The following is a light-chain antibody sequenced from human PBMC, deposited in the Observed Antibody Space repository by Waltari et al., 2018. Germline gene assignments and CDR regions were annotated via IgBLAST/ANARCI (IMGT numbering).Light chain of an antibody. Sequence: QSVLTPPPSASGTPGQRVTISCSGSISNIGSNYVYWSQQLPGTARKLRIYRSSQRPSGVPDRFSGSKYGTSASQPTSGLRSEDEADYDCAAWDDSLSGLVFGGGTKLTVL. CDR3: AAWDDSLSGLV. J-gene: IGLJ2*01. CDR1: ISNIGSNY. V-gene: IGLV1-47*01. CDR2: RSS.